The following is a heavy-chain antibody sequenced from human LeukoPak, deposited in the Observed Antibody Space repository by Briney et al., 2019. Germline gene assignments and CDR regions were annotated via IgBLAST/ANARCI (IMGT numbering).Heavy chain of an antibody. V-gene: IGHV3-30*18. CDR2: ISYDGSNQ. J-gene: IGHJ5*02. Sequence: GGSLRLSCAASGFTFSSYGMHWVSHAPGKGLEWVAVISYDGSNQYYADSVKGRFTISRDNSKNTLYLQMNSLRGADTAVYYCAKAHTVTTLYWFDPWGQGTLVTVSS. CDR1: GFTFSSYG. CDR3: AKAHTVTTLYWFDP. D-gene: IGHD4-17*01.